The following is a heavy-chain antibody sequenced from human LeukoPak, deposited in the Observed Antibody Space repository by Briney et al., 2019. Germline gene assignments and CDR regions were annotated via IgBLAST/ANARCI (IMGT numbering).Heavy chain of an antibody. CDR3: ARLSSNYYDTTGYPDY. D-gene: IGHD3-22*01. V-gene: IGHV4-59*12. CDR2: IYYSGRS. Sequence: PSETLSLTCTVSSPSITSYYWTWIRQPPGKGLEWIGSIYYSGRSYYNPSLQSRVTISVDASQNQISLRLTSVTAADTATYYCARLSSNYYDTTGYPDYWGQGTLVTVSS. CDR1: SPSITSYY. J-gene: IGHJ4*02.